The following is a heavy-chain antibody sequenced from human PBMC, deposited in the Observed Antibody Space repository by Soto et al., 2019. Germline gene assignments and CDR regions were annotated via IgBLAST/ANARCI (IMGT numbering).Heavy chain of an antibody. D-gene: IGHD3-9*01. J-gene: IGHJ6*03. CDR2: IIPILGIA. CDR1: GGTFSSYT. CDR3: ARDYDILTGSDYYYYMDV. V-gene: IGHV1-69*04. Sequence: ASVKVSCKASGGTFSSYTISWVRQAPGQGLEWMGRIIPILGIANYAQKFQGRVTITADKSTSTAYMELSSLRSEDTAVYYCARDYDILTGSDYYYYMDVWGKGTTVTVSS.